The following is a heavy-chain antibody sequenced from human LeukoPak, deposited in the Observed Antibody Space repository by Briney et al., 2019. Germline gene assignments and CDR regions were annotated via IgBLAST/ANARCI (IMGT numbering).Heavy chain of an antibody. CDR3: ARSLGELRWSRFGAFDI. CDR1: GFTFSSYS. J-gene: IGHJ3*02. Sequence: GGSLRLSCAASGFTFSSYSMNWVRQAPGKGLEWVSSISSSSSYIYYADSVKGRFTISRDNSKNTLYLQMNSLRAEDTAVYYCARSLGELRWSRFGAFDIWGQGTMVTVSS. V-gene: IGHV3-21*01. CDR2: ISSSSSYI. D-gene: IGHD4-23*01.